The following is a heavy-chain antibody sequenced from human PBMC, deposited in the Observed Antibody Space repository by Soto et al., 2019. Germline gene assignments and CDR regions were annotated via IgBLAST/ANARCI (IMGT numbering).Heavy chain of an antibody. CDR1: GYSISSGYY. CDR3: ARHQRENYYDISGLNWFDP. Sequence: LSETLSLTCAVSGYSISSGYYWGWIRQPPGKGLEWIGSIYHSGSTYYNPSLKSRVTISVDTSKNQFSLKLSSVTAADTAVYYCARHQRENYYDISGLNWFDPWGQRTLVTVSS. J-gene: IGHJ5*02. CDR2: IYHSGST. D-gene: IGHD3-22*01. V-gene: IGHV4-38-2*01.